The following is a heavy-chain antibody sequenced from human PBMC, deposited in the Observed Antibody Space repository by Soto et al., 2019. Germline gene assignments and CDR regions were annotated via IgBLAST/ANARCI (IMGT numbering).Heavy chain of an antibody. J-gene: IGHJ4*02. V-gene: IGHV1-18*01. D-gene: IGHD6-13*01. Sequence: GASVKVSCKASGYTFTSYGISWVRQAPGQGLEWMGWISAYNGNTNYAQKLQGRVTMTTDTSTSTAYMELRSLRSDDTAVYYCARDLPPYSSSWYVRPGFDYWGQGTLVTVSS. CDR1: GYTFTSYG. CDR3: ARDLPPYSSSWYVRPGFDY. CDR2: ISAYNGNT.